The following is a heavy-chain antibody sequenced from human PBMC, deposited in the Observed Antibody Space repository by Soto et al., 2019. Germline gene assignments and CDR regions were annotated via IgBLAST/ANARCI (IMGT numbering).Heavy chain of an antibody. CDR2: IYYSGST. CDR1: GGSISSSSYY. D-gene: IGHD1-26*01. Sequence: PSETLSLTCTVSGGSISSSSYYWGWIRQPPGKGLEWIGSIYYSGSTYYNPSLKSRVTISVDTSKNQFSLKLTSVTAVDTAVYYWARREIQGPIDYGGQGTLVTVSS. V-gene: IGHV4-39*07. CDR3: ARREIQGPIDY. J-gene: IGHJ4*02.